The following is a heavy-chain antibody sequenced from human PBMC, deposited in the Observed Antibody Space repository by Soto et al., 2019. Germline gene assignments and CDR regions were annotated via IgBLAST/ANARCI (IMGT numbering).Heavy chain of an antibody. CDR1: GFTFNNYW. V-gene: IGHV3-7*01. J-gene: IGHJ4*02. CDR2: INKDGSAK. D-gene: IGHD6-13*01. CDR3: AAASRVLEDH. Sequence: PGGSLRLSCAASGFTFNNYWMFWARQAPGMGLEWLANINKDGSAKQYVDSVRGRFTISRDNAKNSLSLQMNSLRGEDTATYYCAAASRVLEDHWRQGLQVTVSS.